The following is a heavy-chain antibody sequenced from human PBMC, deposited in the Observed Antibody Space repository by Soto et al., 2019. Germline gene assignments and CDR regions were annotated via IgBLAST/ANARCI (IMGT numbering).Heavy chain of an antibody. J-gene: IGHJ4*02. CDR2: IHHTGNT. D-gene: IGHD2-8*01. Sequence: QVQLQESGPGLVKPSGTLSLTCAVSGISISSSNWWSWVRQPPGKGLEWIGEIHHTGNTNFNASLTSRVTISINTSKNQLSRKVTSVTAADTATYFCARGLNGGRNGYWGQGTLVTVSS. V-gene: IGHV4-4*02. CDR1: GISISSSNW. CDR3: ARGLNGGRNGY.